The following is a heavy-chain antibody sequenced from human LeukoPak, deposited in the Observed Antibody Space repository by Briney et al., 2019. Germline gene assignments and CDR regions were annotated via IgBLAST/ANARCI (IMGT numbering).Heavy chain of an antibody. J-gene: IGHJ6*02. V-gene: IGHV3-23*01. CDR2: ISGSGGST. CDR3: AKVLKKGDIVATPTRPMDV. CDR1: GFTFSSYA. Sequence: GGSLRLSCAASGFTFSSYAMSWVRQAPGKGLEWVSAISGSGGSTYYADSVKGRFTISRDNSKNTLYLQMNSLRAEDTAVYYCAKVLKKGDIVATPTRPMDVWGQGTTVTVSS. D-gene: IGHD5-12*01.